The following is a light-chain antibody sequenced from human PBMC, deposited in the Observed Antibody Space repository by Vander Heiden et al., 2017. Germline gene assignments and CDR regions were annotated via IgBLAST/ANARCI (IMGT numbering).Light chain of an antibody. Sequence: QSVLTQPPSASGTPGQRVTISCSGSSSNIGSNYVYWYQQLPGTAPKLLIYSNNQRPSGVPDRFSGSKSGTSASLAISGLRSEDEADYYWAAWDDSLSGRYVFGTGTKVTVL. CDR3: AAWDDSLSGRYV. V-gene: IGLV1-47*02. J-gene: IGLJ1*01. CDR2: SNN. CDR1: SSNIGSNY.